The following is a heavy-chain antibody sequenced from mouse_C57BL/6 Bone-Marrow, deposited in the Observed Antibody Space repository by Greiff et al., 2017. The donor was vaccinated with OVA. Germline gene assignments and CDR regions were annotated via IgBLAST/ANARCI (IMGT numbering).Heavy chain of an antibody. J-gene: IGHJ2*01. Sequence: EVKLMESGGDLVKPGGSLKLSCAASGFTFSSYGMSWVRQTPDKRLEWVATISSGGSYTYYPDSVKGRFTISRDNAKNTLYLQMSSLKSEDTAMYYCARQGSNPDYWGQGTTLTVSS. CDR3: ARQGSNPDY. CDR1: GFTFSSYG. CDR2: ISSGGSYT. D-gene: IGHD2-5*01. V-gene: IGHV5-6*01.